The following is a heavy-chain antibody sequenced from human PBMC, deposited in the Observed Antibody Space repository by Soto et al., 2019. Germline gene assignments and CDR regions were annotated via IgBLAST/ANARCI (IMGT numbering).Heavy chain of an antibody. CDR2: ISWNSGSI. V-gene: IGHV3-9*01. D-gene: IGHD5-12*01. J-gene: IGHJ6*02. Sequence: GGSLRLSCAASGFTFDDYATHWVRQAPGKGLEWVSGISWNSGSIGYADSVKGRFTISRDNAKNSLYLQMNSLRAEDTALYYCAKDIREGRDGYPYYYYGMDVWGQGTTVTVYS. CDR3: AKDIREGRDGYPYYYYGMDV. CDR1: GFTFDDYA.